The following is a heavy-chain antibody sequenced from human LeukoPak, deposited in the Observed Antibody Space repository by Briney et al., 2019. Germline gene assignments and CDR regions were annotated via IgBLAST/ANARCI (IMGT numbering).Heavy chain of an antibody. CDR1: GFTFQTFG. J-gene: IGHJ4*02. Sequence: GGSLRLSCEVSGFTFQTFGIHWVRQPPGKGLEWVSSIFPSGGEIHYADSVRRRLTISRDNSKSTLSLQMNSLRAGDTAIYYCAKDRRLASFDYGGQGTLVTVSA. CDR2: IFPSGGEI. V-gene: IGHV3-23*01. CDR3: AKDRRLASFDY. D-gene: IGHD6-25*01.